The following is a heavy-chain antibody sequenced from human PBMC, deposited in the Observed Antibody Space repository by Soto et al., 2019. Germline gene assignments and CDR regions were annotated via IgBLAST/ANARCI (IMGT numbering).Heavy chain of an antibody. CDR1: GFSLSTNKVG. CDR3: AHSHTYYYDSSGYYYRSYYFDY. J-gene: IGHJ4*02. D-gene: IGHD3-22*01. V-gene: IGHV2-5*02. CDR2: IYWDDDK. Sequence: SGPTLVNPTQTLTLTCTFSGFSLSTNKVGVGWIRQPPGKALEWLALIYWDDDKRYSPSLKSRLTITKDTSKNQVVLTMTNMEPVDTATYYCAHSHTYYYDSSGYYYRSYYFDYWGQGTLVTVSS.